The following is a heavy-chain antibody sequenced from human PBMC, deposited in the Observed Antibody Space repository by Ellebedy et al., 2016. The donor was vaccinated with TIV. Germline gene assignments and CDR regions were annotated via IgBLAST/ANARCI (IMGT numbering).Heavy chain of an antibody. CDR2: ISGRGGST. J-gene: IGHJ4*02. Sequence: PGGSLRLSCAASGFTFSSYAMSRVRQAPGKGLEWVSAISGRGGSTYYADSVKGRFTISRDNSKNTLYLQMNSLRAEDTAVYYCAKEQQLVMDYFDYWGQGTLVTVSS. D-gene: IGHD6-13*01. CDR3: AKEQQLVMDYFDY. CDR1: GFTFSSYA. V-gene: IGHV3-23*01.